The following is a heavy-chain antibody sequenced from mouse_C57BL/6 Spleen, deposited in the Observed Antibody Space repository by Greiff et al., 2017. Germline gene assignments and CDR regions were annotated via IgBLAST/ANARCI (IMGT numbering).Heavy chain of an antibody. CDR3: AREENDYDDDAPAMDY. CDR1: GYSFTDYN. CDR2: INPNYGTT. D-gene: IGHD2-4*01. V-gene: IGHV1-39*01. Sequence: EVKLVESGPELVKPGASVKISCKASGYSFTDYNMNWVKQSNGKSLEWIGVINPNYGTTSYNQKFKGKATLTVDQSSSTAYMQLNSLTSEDSAVYYCAREENDYDDDAPAMDYWGQGTSVTVSS. J-gene: IGHJ4*01.